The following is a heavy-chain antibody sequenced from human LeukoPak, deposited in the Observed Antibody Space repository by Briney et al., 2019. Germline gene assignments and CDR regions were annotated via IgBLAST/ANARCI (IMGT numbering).Heavy chain of an antibody. D-gene: IGHD2-2*01. CDR3: ASPSSTSFYYMEV. J-gene: IGHJ6*03. CDR2: IYHSGST. Sequence: SETLSLTCTVSGYSISSGYYWGWIRQPPGKGLEWIGSIYHSGSTNYNPSLKSRVTISVDTSKNQFYLKLSSVTAADTAVYYCASPSSTSFYYMEVWGKGTTATISS. CDR1: GYSISSGYY. V-gene: IGHV4-38-2*02.